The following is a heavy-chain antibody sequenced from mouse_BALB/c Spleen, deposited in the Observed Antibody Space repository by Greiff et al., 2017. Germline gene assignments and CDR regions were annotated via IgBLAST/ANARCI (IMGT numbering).Heavy chain of an antibody. J-gene: IGHJ4*01. V-gene: IGHV5-9-4*01. CDR1: GFTFSSYA. CDR3: ARGGDGYYYAMDY. D-gene: IGHD2-3*01. Sequence: EVHLVESGGGLVKPGGSLKLSCAASGFTFSSYAMSWVRQSPEKRLEWVAEISSGGSYTYYPDTVTGRFTISRDNAKNTLYLEMSSLRSEDTAMYYCARGGDGYYYAMDYWGQGTSVTVSS. CDR2: ISSGGSYT.